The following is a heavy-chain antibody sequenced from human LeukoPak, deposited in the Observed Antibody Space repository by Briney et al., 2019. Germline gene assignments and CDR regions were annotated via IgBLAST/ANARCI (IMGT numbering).Heavy chain of an antibody. CDR1: GFTFSSYA. V-gene: IGHV3-23*01. Sequence: GGSLRLPCAASGFTFSSYAMSWVRQAPGKGLEWVSAISGSGGSTYYADSVKGRFTISRDNSKNTLYLQMNSLRAEDTAVYYCAKDFADFWSGYSPFDYWGQGTLVTVSS. CDR3: AKDFADFWSGYSPFDY. D-gene: IGHD3-3*01. CDR2: ISGSGGST. J-gene: IGHJ4*02.